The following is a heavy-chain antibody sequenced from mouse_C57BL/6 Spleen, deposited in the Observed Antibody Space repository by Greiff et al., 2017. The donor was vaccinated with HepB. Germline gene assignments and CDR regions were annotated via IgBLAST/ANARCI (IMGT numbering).Heavy chain of an antibody. V-gene: IGHV3-6*01. CDR1: GYSITSGYY. CDR2: ISYDGSN. D-gene: IGHD2-4*01. J-gene: IGHJ3*01. CDR3: AREEGYDYDGAWFAY. Sequence: DVQLQESGPGLVKPSQSLSLTCSVTGYSITSGYYWNWIRQFPGNKLEWMGYISYDGSNNYNPSLKNRISITRDTSKNQFVLKLNSVTTEDTATYYCAREEGYDYDGAWFAYWGQGTLVTVSA.